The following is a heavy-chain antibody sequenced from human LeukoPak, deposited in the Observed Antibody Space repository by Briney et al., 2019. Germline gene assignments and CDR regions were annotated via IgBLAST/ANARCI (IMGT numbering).Heavy chain of an antibody. D-gene: IGHD5-12*01. Sequence: SQTLSLTCAISGDSVSSKSAAWNWIRQSPSRGLEWLGRTYYRSRWFNGYAVSVKGRITISPGTSKNQFSLQLNSVTPEDTAVYYCTRQYNGGMDVWGQGTTVTVSS. CDR3: TRQYNGGMDV. CDR2: TYYRSRWFN. J-gene: IGHJ6*02. V-gene: IGHV6-1*01. CDR1: GDSVSSKSAA.